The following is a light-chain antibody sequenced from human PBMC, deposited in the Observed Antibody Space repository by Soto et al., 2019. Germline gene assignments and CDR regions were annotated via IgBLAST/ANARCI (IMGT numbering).Light chain of an antibody. CDR3: SSYKESIWV. J-gene: IGLJ3*02. V-gene: IGLV2-14*01. Sequence: QSALTQPASVSGSPGQSITISCTGSSSDVGGYNYVSWYQQHPGKAPKLMIYEVSNRPSGVSNRFSGSKSGNTASLTISGLQAEDEADYYCSSYKESIWVFGGGTQLTVL. CDR1: SSDVGGYNY. CDR2: EVS.